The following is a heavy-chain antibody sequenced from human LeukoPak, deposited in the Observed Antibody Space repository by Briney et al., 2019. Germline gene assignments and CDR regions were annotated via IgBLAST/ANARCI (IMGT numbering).Heavy chain of an antibody. D-gene: IGHD3-3*01. V-gene: IGHV4-34*01. Sequence: PSETLSLTCAVYGGSFSGYYWSWIRQPPGKGLEWIGEINHSGSTNYNPYLKSRVTISVDTSKNQFSLKLSFVTAAVTAVYYCASGQAYYDFWSGHSSPDYWGQGTLVTFSS. CDR2: INHSGST. CDR1: GGSFSGYY. CDR3: ASGQAYYDFWSGHSSPDY. J-gene: IGHJ4*02.